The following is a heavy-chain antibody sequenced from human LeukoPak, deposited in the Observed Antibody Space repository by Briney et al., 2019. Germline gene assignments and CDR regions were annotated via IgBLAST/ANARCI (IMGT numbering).Heavy chain of an antibody. CDR2: IYYSGST. Sequence: SETLSLTCTASGGSISSYYWSWIRQPPGKGLEWIGYIYYSGSTNYNPSLKSRVTISVDTSKNQFSLKLSSVTAADTAVYYCARSGSGWHKGKYYYYGMGVWGQGTTVTVSS. CDR3: ARSGSGWHKGKYYYYGMGV. D-gene: IGHD6-19*01. J-gene: IGHJ6*02. V-gene: IGHV4-59*01. CDR1: GGSISSYY.